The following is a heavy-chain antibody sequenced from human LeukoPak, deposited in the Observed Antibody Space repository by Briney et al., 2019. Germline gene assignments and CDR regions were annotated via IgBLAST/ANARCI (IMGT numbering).Heavy chain of an antibody. CDR1: GFTFSSYS. Sequence: GGSLRLSCAASGFTFSSYSMNWVRQAPGKGLEWVSSISSSSSYIYYADSVKGRFTISRDNAKNSLYLQMNSLRAEDTAVYYCARDRRDGYNDFWGQGTLVTVSS. CDR2: ISSSSSYI. CDR3: ARDRRDGYNDF. J-gene: IGHJ4*02. D-gene: IGHD5-24*01. V-gene: IGHV3-21*01.